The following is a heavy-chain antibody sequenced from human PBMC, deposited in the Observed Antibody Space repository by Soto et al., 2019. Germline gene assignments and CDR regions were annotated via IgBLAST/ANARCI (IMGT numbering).Heavy chain of an antibody. V-gene: IGHV3-23*01. Sequence: EVQLLESGGGLVQPGGSLRLSCAASGFTFSSYAMSWVRQAPGKGLEWVSAISGSGDSTYYADSVKGRFTISRDNSKNTVYLQMNSLRAEDTAVYYCAKDTIYYYDSSGYYPLLDYWGQGTLVTVSS. J-gene: IGHJ4*02. CDR3: AKDTIYYYDSSGYYPLLDY. D-gene: IGHD3-22*01. CDR2: ISGSGDST. CDR1: GFTFSSYA.